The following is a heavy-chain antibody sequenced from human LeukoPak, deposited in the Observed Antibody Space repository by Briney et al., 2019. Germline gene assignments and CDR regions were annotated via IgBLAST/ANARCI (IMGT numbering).Heavy chain of an antibody. Sequence: SETLSLTCAVSGGSILTTNWWSWVRQPPGKGLEWIGEVHLSGASNYNPSLKSRVNMSIDKSKNQLSLELTSVTAADTAIYYCTRESGAFSPFGFWGQGTVATVSS. CDR2: VHLSGAS. V-gene: IGHV4-4*02. J-gene: IGHJ4*02. CDR1: GGSILTTNW. CDR3: TRESGAFSPFGF. D-gene: IGHD1-26*01.